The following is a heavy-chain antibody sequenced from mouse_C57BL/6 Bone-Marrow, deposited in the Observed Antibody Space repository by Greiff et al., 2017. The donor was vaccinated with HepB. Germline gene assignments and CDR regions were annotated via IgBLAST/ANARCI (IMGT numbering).Heavy chain of an antibody. CDR1: GFNINNTY. CDR2: IDPANGNT. D-gene: IGHD3-2*02. Sequence: VQLQESVAELVKPGASVKLSCTASGFNINNTYMHWVKQRPEQGLEWIGRIDPANGNTKYAPKFQGKATITADTSSNTAYLQLSSLTSEDTAIYSYVATAQATGGFDYWGQGTTLTVSS. V-gene: IGHV14-3*01. CDR3: VATAQATGGFDY. J-gene: IGHJ2*01.